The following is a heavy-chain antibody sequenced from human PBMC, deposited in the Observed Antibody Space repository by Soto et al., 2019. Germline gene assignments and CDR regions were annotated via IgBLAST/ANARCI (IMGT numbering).Heavy chain of an antibody. CDR2: INSDGSGT. J-gene: IGHJ3*02. CDR1: GFTFRWYW. Sequence: EVQLVESGGGLVQPGGSLRVSCVASGFTFRWYWMHWVRQAPGKGLVWVSRINSDGSGTIYADSVKGRFTISRDNAKNTRYLQMNSLRADDTAVYYCARGGDHHGFDIWGQGTMVTVSS. V-gene: IGHV3-74*01. CDR3: ARGGDHHGFDI. D-gene: IGHD2-21*02.